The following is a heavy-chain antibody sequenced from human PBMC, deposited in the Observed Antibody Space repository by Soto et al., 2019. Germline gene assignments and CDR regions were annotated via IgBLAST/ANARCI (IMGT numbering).Heavy chain of an antibody. J-gene: IGHJ6*02. Sequence: QVQLVESGGGVVQPGRSLRLSCAASGFTFSSYAMHWVRQAPGKGLEWVAVISYDGSNKYYADSVKGRFTISRDNSKNTLYLQMISLRDEDTAVYYCARDAWLPRHMDVWGQGTTGTVSS. CDR1: GFTFSSYA. CDR3: ARDAWLPRHMDV. V-gene: IGHV3-30-3*01. CDR2: ISYDGSNK. D-gene: IGHD6-19*01.